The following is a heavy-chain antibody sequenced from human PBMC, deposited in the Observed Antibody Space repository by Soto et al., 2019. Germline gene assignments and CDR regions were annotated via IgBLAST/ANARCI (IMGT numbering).Heavy chain of an antibody. D-gene: IGHD3-16*01. J-gene: IGHJ4*02. CDR2: IYYSGST. Sequence: QVQLQESGPGLVKPSQTLSLTCTVSGGSIRTGGYYLSWIRQHPGKGLEWIAYIYYSGSTYYNPCLKSRVTISVDTSKNQFYLKLSTVTAAETAVYYCARGPTSRFWGQGTLVTVAS. CDR1: GGSIRTGGYY. V-gene: IGHV4-31*03. CDR3: ARGPTSRF.